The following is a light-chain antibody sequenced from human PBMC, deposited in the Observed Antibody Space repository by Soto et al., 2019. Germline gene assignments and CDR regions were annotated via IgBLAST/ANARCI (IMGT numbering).Light chain of an antibody. V-gene: IGKV1-39*01. CDR3: QQTFRPSWT. Sequence: DIQMTQSPSSLSASVGVRVTITCRASQSISPYLNWYQHKMGEAPKVLIYGKSTLQPGVPSRFSGSGSGTTFTLTISSLQPEDFATYYCQQTFRPSWTFGQGTKVEI. CDR1: QSISPY. CDR2: GKS. J-gene: IGKJ1*01.